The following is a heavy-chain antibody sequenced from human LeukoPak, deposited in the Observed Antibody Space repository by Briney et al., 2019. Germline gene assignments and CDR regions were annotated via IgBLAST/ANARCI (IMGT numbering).Heavy chain of an antibody. CDR1: GYTFTSYA. Sequence: ASVKVSCKASGYTFTSYAMHWVRQAPGQRLEWMGWINAGNGNTKYSQKFQGRVTITRDTSASTAYMELSSLRSEDTAVYYCARVVGGYDMYCFDYWGQGTLVTVSS. V-gene: IGHV1-3*01. D-gene: IGHD5-12*01. J-gene: IGHJ4*02. CDR2: INAGNGNT. CDR3: ARVVGGYDMYCFDY.